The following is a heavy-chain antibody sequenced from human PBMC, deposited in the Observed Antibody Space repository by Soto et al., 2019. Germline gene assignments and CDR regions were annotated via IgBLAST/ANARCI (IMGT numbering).Heavy chain of an antibody. CDR1: GGTFSSSA. D-gene: IGHD4-17*01. CDR2: IIPIFGTE. V-gene: IGHV1-69*12. Sequence: QVQLVQSGAEVKKPGSSVKVSCKASGGTFSSSAINWVRQAPGHGPEWMGGIIPIFGTEDYAQKFQGRVTITADESTSTAYMELSSLRSEDTAVYYCARGHEYGVNPAAFDIWGQGTMVTVSS. CDR3: ARGHEYGVNPAAFDI. J-gene: IGHJ3*02.